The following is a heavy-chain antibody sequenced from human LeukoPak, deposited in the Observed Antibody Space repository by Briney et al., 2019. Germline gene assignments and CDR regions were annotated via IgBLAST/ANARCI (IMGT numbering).Heavy chain of an antibody. CDR3: ASGPF. CDR1: GFTFREYY. J-gene: IGHJ4*02. CDR2: ISSRSRYT. V-gene: IGHV3-11*03. Sequence: PGESLRLSYAPSGFTFREYYISWIRQAPGEGLEWVSYISSRSRYTTHAESVKGRFNISRDNATNSLYLQMNSLRAEDTAEYYCASGPFWGQGTLVTVSS.